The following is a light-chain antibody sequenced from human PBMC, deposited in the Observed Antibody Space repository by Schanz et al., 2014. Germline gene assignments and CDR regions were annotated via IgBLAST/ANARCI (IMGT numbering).Light chain of an antibody. CDR1: SSNIGSYT. V-gene: IGLV1-47*02. CDR2: GNN. Sequence: QSVLTQPPSASGTPGQRVTISCSGSSSNIGSYTANWFQQLPGTTPRLLIYGNNQRPSGVPDRFSGSKSGTSASLAISGLRSEDEADYYCETWDDSLRGVFGGGTKLTVL. J-gene: IGLJ3*02. CDR3: ETWDDSLRGV.